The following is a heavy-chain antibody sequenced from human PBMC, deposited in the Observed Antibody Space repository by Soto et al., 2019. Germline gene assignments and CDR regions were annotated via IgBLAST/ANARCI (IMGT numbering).Heavy chain of an antibody. CDR3: ARGDATEVVVTGYCDMAV. J-gene: IGHJ6*02. Sequence: QVQLVQSGAEVKKPGSSVKVSCKASGGSLSNYGISWVRQAPGQGLEWMGAIIPVFGTPNYAQKFQDRVTXXAXQSTTTVDMEVRSLTSEDTAVYYCARGDATEVVVTGYCDMAVWGQGSTVTVSS. V-gene: IGHV1-69*12. D-gene: IGHD2-21*02. CDR2: IIPVFGTP. CDR1: GGSLSNYG.